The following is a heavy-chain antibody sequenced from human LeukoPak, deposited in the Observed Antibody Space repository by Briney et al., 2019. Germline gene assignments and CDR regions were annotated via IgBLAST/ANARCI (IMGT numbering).Heavy chain of an antibody. D-gene: IGHD3-3*01. J-gene: IGHJ4*02. Sequence: SETLSLTCTVSGGSISSYYWSWIRQLAGKGLEWIGRIYTSGSTNYNPSLKSRVTISVDASKNQFSLKLSSVTAADTAVYYCARIGYYDFWSGPTYYFDYWGQGTLVTVSS. V-gene: IGHV4-4*07. CDR2: IYTSGST. CDR1: GGSISSYY. CDR3: ARIGYYDFWSGPTYYFDY.